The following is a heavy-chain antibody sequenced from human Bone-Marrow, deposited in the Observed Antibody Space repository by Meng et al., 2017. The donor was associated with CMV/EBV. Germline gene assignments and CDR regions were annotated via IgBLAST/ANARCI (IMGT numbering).Heavy chain of an antibody. Sequence: SGVTFRGYSMNWVREAPGKGLEWVASINSDSDYIYYVDPVKGRFTISRDNARNSLYLQMSSLRADDTAVYYCARDQRETAAVLRFDYWGQGALVTVSS. J-gene: IGHJ4*02. CDR2: INSDSDYI. CDR3: ARDQRETAAVLRFDY. V-gene: IGHV3-21*01. D-gene: IGHD6-13*01. CDR1: GVTFRGYS.